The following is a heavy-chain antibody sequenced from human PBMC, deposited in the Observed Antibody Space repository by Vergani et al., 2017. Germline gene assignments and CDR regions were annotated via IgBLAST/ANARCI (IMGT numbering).Heavy chain of an antibody. D-gene: IGHD2-21*01. V-gene: IGHV4-31*03. Sequence: QVQLQESGPGLVKPSQTLSLTCTVSGGSISSGGYYWSWIRQHPGKGLEWIGYIYYSGSTSYNPSLKSRVTISVDTSKNQFSLKLSSVTAADTAVYYCARGIVVVMAFDIWGQGTMVTVSS. J-gene: IGHJ3*02. CDR3: ARGIVVVMAFDI. CDR1: GGSISSGGYY. CDR2: IYYSGST.